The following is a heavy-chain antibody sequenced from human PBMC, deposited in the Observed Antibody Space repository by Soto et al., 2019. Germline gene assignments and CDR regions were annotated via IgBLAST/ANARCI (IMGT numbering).Heavy chain of an antibody. V-gene: IGHV4-31*02. D-gene: IGHD2-2*01. J-gene: IGHJ6*02. CDR1: GGSFSSGGYY. CDR3: AREDGLERNCISTSCNYYYYGMDV. Sequence: PSETLSLTCTFSGGSFSSGGYYWSWIRQHPGKALEWIGYIFYSGTTYYNPSLKSRVTISVDTSKHQFSLKLSSVTAADTAVYYCAREDGLERNCISTSCNYYYYGMDVWGQGTTVTVSS. CDR2: IFYSGTT.